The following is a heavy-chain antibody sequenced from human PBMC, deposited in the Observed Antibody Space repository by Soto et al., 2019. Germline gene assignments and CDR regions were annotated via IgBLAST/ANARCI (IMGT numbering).Heavy chain of an antibody. Sequence: ITLKESGPTLVKPTQTLTLTCTFSGFSLNTGGVGVGWIRQSPGKALEWLGLIYWDDDKRYSPSLKTRLTITKDTSKNQVVLTMTNMEAVDTATYYCAHARNDLVAFDIWGQGTLVTVSS. CDR3: AHARNDLVAFDI. V-gene: IGHV2-5*02. CDR2: IYWDDDK. J-gene: IGHJ3*02. CDR1: GFSLNTGGVG. D-gene: IGHD6-6*01.